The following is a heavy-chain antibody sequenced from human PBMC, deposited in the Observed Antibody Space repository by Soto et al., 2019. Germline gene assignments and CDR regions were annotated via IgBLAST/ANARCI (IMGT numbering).Heavy chain of an antibody. V-gene: IGHV4-38-2*02. CDR3: ARDLTSYGSSSWYIWFDP. CDR2: IYHSGST. J-gene: IGHJ5*02. Sequence: ASETLSLTCAVSGYSISSGYYWGWIRQPPGKGLEWIGSIYHSGSTYYNPSLKSRVTISVDTSKNQFSLKLSSVTAADTAVYYCARDLTSYGSSSWYIWFDPWGQGTLVTVSS. CDR1: GYSISSGYY. D-gene: IGHD6-13*01.